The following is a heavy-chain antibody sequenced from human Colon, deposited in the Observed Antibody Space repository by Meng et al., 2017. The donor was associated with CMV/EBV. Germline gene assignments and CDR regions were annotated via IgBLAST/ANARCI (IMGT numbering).Heavy chain of an antibody. J-gene: IGHJ6*02. V-gene: IGHV4-59*01. CDR2: ISYSGRT. CDR3: ARARGYSYGLTYYYYGMDV. Sequence: ESLKISCAASGFTFSSYWMSWIRQPPGKGLEWIGYISYSGRTNYNPSLKSRVTLSIDTSKNQFSLKVSSVTAADTAVYYCARARGYSYGLTYYYYGMDVWGQGTTVTVSS. CDR1: GFTFSSYW. D-gene: IGHD5-18*01.